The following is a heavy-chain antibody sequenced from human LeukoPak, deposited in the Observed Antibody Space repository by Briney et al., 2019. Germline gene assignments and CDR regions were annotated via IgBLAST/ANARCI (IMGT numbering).Heavy chain of an antibody. Sequence: GALRLSCAASGFTFSNYPMHWVRQAPGRTPEYVSAISGDGVDTYYATSLRGRITISRDNSKNTLYLQMNSLRAEDTAVYYCAREEGGGAGMDVWGQGTTVTVSS. J-gene: IGHJ6*02. CDR1: GFTFSNYP. CDR3: AREEGGGAGMDV. V-gene: IGHV3-64*01. D-gene: IGHD2-21*01. CDR2: ISGDGVDT.